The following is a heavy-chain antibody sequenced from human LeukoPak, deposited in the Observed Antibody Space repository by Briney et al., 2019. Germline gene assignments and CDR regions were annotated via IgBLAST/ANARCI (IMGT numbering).Heavy chain of an antibody. Sequence: GESLRLSCTGSGFIFSLYSINWVRQAPGKGLEWVSTIGINDAELVRGRFTVSRDNAKRSVYLEINSLRDEDTAIYYCARDREISGRDPWSGFDYWGQGTLVTVAS. V-gene: IGHV3-21*01. CDR2: IGI. CDR3: ARDREISGRDPWSGFDY. D-gene: IGHD6-19*01. CDR1: GFIFSLYS. J-gene: IGHJ4*02.